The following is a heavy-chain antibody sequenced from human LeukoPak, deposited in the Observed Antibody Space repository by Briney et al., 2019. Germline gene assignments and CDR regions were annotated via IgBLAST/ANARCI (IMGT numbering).Heavy chain of an antibody. J-gene: IGHJ4*02. CDR2: ISTNSAFI. CDR1: GFTFINYS. Sequence: GGSLRLSCTASGFTFINYSMNWVRQAPGKGLEWVSSISTNSAFIYYADSVRGRFTISRDNSKNTLYLEMNSLRAEDTAVYYCAKDIGSYYDYWGQGILVTVSS. V-gene: IGHV3-21*01. CDR3: AKDIGSYYDY. D-gene: IGHD3-10*01.